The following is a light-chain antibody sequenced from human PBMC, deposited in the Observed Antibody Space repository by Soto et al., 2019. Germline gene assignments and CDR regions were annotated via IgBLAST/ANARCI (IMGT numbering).Light chain of an antibody. CDR3: NSYTTSSTWV. J-gene: IGLJ3*02. Sequence: QSALTQPASVSGSPGQSITFSCTGTSRDVGAYNYVSWFQQHPGKAPKLMIYEVSSRPSGVSNRFSGSKSGNTASLTISGLQAEDEADYYCNSYTTSSTWVFGGATKLTVL. CDR2: EVS. V-gene: IGLV2-14*01. CDR1: SRDVGAYNY.